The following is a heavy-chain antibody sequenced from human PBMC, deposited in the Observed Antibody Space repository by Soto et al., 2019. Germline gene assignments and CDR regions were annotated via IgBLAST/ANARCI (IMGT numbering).Heavy chain of an antibody. CDR1: GFIFSAYG. D-gene: IGHD4-17*01. V-gene: IGHV3-48*04. J-gene: IGHJ4*02. Sequence: GGSLRLSCAASGFIFSAYGFHWVRQAPGKGLEWVSYITHTGTTILYADSVRGRFTISRDDAKNSLYLQMDNLRAEDTALYYCVGSTVGGTDYWGQGSLVTVSS. CDR3: VGSTVGGTDY. CDR2: ITHTGTTI.